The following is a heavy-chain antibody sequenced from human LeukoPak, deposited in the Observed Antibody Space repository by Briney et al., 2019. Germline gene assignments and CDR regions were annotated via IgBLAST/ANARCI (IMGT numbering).Heavy chain of an antibody. Sequence: PGGSLRLSCAASGFTFSDYYMSWIRQAPGKGLEWVSDITSSSSYTNYADSVKGRFTISRDNAKNSLYLQMNSLRAEDTAVYYCARAGSRHDIFTGYTPGNWFDPWGQGTLATVSS. CDR2: ITSSSSYT. D-gene: IGHD3-9*01. V-gene: IGHV3-11*05. CDR3: ARAGSRHDIFTGYTPGNWFDP. J-gene: IGHJ5*02. CDR1: GFTFSDYY.